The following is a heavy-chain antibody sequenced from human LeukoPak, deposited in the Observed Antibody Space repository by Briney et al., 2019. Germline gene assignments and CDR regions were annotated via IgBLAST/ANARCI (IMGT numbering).Heavy chain of an antibody. CDR1: GYTFTSYG. D-gene: IGHD2-15*01. J-gene: IGHJ3*02. CDR2: ISTYNGNT. Sequence: ASVKVSCKASGYTFTSYGISWVRQDPGQGLEWMGWISTYNGNTKYVQNLQGRVTMTTDTSTSTAYMELRSLRSGDTAVYYCARDPCSGGSCHDAFDIWGQGTMVTVSS. CDR3: ARDPCSGGSCHDAFDI. V-gene: IGHV1-18*01.